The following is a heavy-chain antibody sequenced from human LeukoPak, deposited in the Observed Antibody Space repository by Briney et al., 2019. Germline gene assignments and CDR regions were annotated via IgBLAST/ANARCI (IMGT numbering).Heavy chain of an antibody. V-gene: IGHV3-23*01. Sequence: GGSLRLSCAASGFTFSSYVMSWVRRAPGKGLEWVSSISDSGGDTYYADSVRGRFTISRDNSKNTLYLQMNSLRAEDTAVYYCAGYGGSYPYYMDVWGKGTTVTISS. J-gene: IGHJ6*03. D-gene: IGHD1-26*01. CDR3: AGYGGSYPYYMDV. CDR2: ISDSGGDT. CDR1: GFTFSSYV.